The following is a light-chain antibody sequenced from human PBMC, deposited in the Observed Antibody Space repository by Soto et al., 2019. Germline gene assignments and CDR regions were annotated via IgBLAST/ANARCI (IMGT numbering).Light chain of an antibody. J-gene: IGKJ5*01. V-gene: IGKV3-11*01. Sequence: EIVLTQSPATLSLSPGARATLSCRASQNVRSYLAWYQQKPGQAPRLLIHDASSRATGIPDRFSGSGSGTDFTLTIDSLEHEDSAVYYCQQRTNWPTSTFDQGPRLEIK. CDR2: DAS. CDR1: QNVRSY. CDR3: QQRTNWPTST.